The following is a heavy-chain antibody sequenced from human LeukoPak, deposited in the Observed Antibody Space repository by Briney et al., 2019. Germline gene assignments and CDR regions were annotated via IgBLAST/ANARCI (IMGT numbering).Heavy chain of an antibody. Sequence: PGGSLRLSCAASGFTFDDYAMHWVRHAPGKGLEWVSGISWNSGSIGYADSVKGRFTISRDNAKNSLYLQMNSLRAEDTAFYFCAKDATYSSGWTDYWGQGTLVTVSS. CDR2: ISWNSGSI. CDR1: GFTFDDYA. J-gene: IGHJ4*02. D-gene: IGHD6-19*01. V-gene: IGHV3-9*01. CDR3: AKDATYSSGWTDY.